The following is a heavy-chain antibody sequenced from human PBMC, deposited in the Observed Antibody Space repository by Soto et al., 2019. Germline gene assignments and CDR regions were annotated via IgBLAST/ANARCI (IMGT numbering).Heavy chain of an antibody. V-gene: IGHV5-10-1*01. Sequence: ISCKASGYKFTTFWLNWVRQTPGKGLEWLGRIDPTDSSTNYSPPFEGHVTISVDRSISTAYLQWNSLQASDTAIYYCARPASGGSRDAFDVWGQGTTVTVSS. D-gene: IGHD2-15*01. J-gene: IGHJ3*01. CDR2: IDPTDSST. CDR1: GYKFTTFW. CDR3: ARPASGGSRDAFDV.